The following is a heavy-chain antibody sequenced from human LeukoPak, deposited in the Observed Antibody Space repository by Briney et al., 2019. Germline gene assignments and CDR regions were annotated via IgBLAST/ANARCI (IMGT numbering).Heavy chain of an antibody. Sequence: PGRSLRLSCAASGFTFDDYAMHWVRQAPGKGLEWVAVISYDGSNKYYADSVKGRFTISRDNAKNSLYLQMNSLRAEDTAVYYCARGRGAIPAEGLDYWGQGTLVTVSS. J-gene: IGHJ4*02. CDR2: ISYDGSNK. V-gene: IGHV3-30*03. CDR1: GFTFDDYA. CDR3: ARGRGAIPAEGLDY. D-gene: IGHD1-14*01.